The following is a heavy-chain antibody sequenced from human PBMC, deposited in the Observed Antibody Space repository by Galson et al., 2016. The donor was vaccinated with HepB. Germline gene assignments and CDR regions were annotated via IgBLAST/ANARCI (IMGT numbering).Heavy chain of an antibody. V-gene: IGHV3-13*01. J-gene: IGHJ2*01. CDR3: ARGQPTYSSSELFDL. D-gene: IGHD6-6*01. Sequence: SLRLSCAASGFVLGSSDMHWVRRRTGKGLEWVSTISSAGDTYYPDSVEGRFLISREKTKNSMYLQINSLRAGDSGVYFCARGQPTYSSSELFDLWGRGTLVTVFS. CDR2: ISSAGDT. CDR1: GFVLGSSD.